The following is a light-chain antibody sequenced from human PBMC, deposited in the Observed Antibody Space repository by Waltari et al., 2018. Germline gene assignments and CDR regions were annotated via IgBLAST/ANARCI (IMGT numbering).Light chain of an antibody. CDR1: RSVFSTDNNKNY. J-gene: IGKJ1*01. Sequence: DIAMTQSPDSLAVSLGERATINCKSSRSVFSTDNNKNYLTWYQQKPGQPPQLLISWASTRDSGVPDRFIGSGSGTDFTLTISSLQAEDVAVYYCHQHYTTPWTFGQGTLVEL. V-gene: IGKV4-1*01. CDR2: WAS. CDR3: HQHYTTPWT.